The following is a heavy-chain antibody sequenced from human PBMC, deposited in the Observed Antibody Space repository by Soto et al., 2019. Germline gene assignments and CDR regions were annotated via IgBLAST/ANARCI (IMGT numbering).Heavy chain of an antibody. Sequence: PSETLSLTCTVSGGSISSYYWSWIRQPPGKGLEWIGYIYYSGSTNYNPSLKSRVTISVDRSKNQFSLKLSSVTAADKAVYYCARGQVVAAQHWGQGTLVTVSS. CDR1: GGSISSYY. CDR2: IYYSGST. D-gene: IGHD2-15*01. V-gene: IGHV4-59*12. J-gene: IGHJ4*02. CDR3: ARGQVVAAQH.